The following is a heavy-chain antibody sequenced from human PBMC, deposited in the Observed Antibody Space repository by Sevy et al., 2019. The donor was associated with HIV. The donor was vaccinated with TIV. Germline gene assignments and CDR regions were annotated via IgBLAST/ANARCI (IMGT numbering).Heavy chain of an antibody. CDR1: GFSFSYYG. CDR2: ISHDGINE. V-gene: IGHV3-30*18. CDR3: ANAYSGSYSHSYIYALDV. Sequence: GGSLRLSCTGSGFSFSYYGIHWVRQAPGKGLDWVALISHDGINEYYADSVKGRFTISRDNSRNTVYLEMNSLRNEDTAIYFCANAYSGSYSHSYIYALDVWGQGTTVTVSS. J-gene: IGHJ6*02. D-gene: IGHD1-26*01.